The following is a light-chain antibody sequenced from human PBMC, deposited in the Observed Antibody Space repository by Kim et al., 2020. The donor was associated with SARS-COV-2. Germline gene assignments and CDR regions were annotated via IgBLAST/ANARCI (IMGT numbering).Light chain of an antibody. J-gene: IGKJ1*01. CDR2: GAY. V-gene: IGKV3-20*01. CDR3: QQYGATPET. Sequence: PGERATLSCWASQSVGSGYLAWYQQKPGQAPRLLIYGAYQRATGVPDRFSGSGAGTHFTLTVSSLEPEDFAVYYCQQYGATPETFGQGTKVDIK. CDR1: QSVGSGY.